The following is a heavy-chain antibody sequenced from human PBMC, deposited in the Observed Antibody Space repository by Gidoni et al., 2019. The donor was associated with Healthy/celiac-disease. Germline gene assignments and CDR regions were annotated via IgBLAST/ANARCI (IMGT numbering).Heavy chain of an antibody. D-gene: IGHD3-3*01. V-gene: IGHV4-39*01. Sequence: QLQLQESGPGLVKPSETLSLTCTVSGGSISSSSYYWGWIRQPPGKGLEWIGSIYYSGSTYYNPSLKSRVTISVDTSKNQFSLKLSSVTAADTAVYYCARYSPVIFGVDAPDYYFDYWGQGTLVTVSS. CDR2: IYYSGST. CDR1: GGSISSSSYY. J-gene: IGHJ4*02. CDR3: ARYSPVIFGVDAPDYYFDY.